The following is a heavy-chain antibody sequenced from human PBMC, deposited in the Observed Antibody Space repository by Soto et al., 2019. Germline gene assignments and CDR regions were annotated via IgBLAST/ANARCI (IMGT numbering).Heavy chain of an antibody. J-gene: IGHJ5*02. D-gene: IGHD3-22*01. CDR3: ARGPYDFPRHWFDP. CDR1: GYTFISYD. Sequence: QVQLVQSGAEVKMSGASVKVSCKTSGYTFISYDINWVRQATGQGLEWMGWMNPNSGNTGYAQEFQGRVTMTRSISTRTAYMELTNLKSEDTAVYYCARGPYDFPRHWFDPWGQGTLVTVSS. V-gene: IGHV1-8*01. CDR2: MNPNSGNT.